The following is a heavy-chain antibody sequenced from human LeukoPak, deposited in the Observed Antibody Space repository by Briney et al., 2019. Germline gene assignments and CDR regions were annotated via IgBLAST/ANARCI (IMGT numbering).Heavy chain of an antibody. CDR2: IIPIFGTA. V-gene: IGHV1-69*13. D-gene: IGHD3-10*01. CDR3: AGSMVRGVIILYSFDY. CDR1: GGTFSSYA. Sequence: ASVKVSCKASGGTFSSYAISWVRQAPGQGLEWTGGIIPIFGTANYAQKFQGRVTITADESTSTAYMELSSLRSEDTAVYYCAGSMVRGVIILYSFDYWGQGTLVTVSS. J-gene: IGHJ4*02.